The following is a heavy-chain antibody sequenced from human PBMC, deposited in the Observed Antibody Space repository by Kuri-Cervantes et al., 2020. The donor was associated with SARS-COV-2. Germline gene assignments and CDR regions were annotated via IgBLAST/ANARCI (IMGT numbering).Heavy chain of an antibody. CDR1: GGSISSYY. Sequence: GSLRLSCTVSGGSISSYYWSWIRQPPGKGLEWIGYIYYSGSTNYNPSRKSRVTISVDTSKNQFSLKLSSVTAADTAVYYCARGSWNYPFDYWGQGTLVTVSS. J-gene: IGHJ4*02. V-gene: IGHV4-59*01. D-gene: IGHD1-7*01. CDR2: IYYSGST. CDR3: ARGSWNYPFDY.